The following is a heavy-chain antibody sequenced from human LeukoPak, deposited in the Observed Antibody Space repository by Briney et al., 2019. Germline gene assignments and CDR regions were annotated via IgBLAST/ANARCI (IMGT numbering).Heavy chain of an antibody. CDR1: GGSISSYY. CDR2: IYYSGST. V-gene: IGHV4-59*01. J-gene: IGHJ6*03. D-gene: IGHD5-24*01. CDR3: AGSRWLGYPPTYYYYYMDV. Sequence: KPSETLSLTCTVSGGSISSYYWSWIRQPPGKGLEWIGYIYYSGSTNYNPSLKSRVTISVDTSKNQFSLKLSSVTAADTAVYYCAGSRWLGYPPTYYYYYMDVWGKGTTVTVSS.